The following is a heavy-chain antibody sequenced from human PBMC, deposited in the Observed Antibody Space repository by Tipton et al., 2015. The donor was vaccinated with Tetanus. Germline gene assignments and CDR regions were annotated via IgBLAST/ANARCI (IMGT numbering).Heavy chain of an antibody. Sequence: TLSLTCSVSGASISSGGYFWNWIRHRPGKGLEWIGYIYYSGSTFYNPSLKSRVNISVDTSKNQFSLRLTSVTAADTAVYYCVRGRGLGAYSYGFESWGQGVLVTVSS. CDR1: GASISSGGYF. CDR2: IYYSGST. V-gene: IGHV4-31*03. CDR3: VRGRGLGAYSYGFES. D-gene: IGHD5-12*01. J-gene: IGHJ4*02.